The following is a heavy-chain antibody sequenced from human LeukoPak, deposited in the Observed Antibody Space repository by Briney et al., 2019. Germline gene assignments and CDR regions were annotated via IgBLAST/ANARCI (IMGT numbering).Heavy chain of an antibody. CDR1: GYTFTSYG. V-gene: IGHV1-18*01. Sequence: ASVKVSCKASGYTFTSYGISWVRQAPGQGLEWMGWISAYNGNTNYAQKLQGRVTMTTDTSTSTAYMELRSLRSDDTAVYYCARDTKRSRARWENLGIDPWGQGTLVTVSS. CDR2: ISAYNGNT. J-gene: IGHJ5*02. D-gene: IGHD3-16*01. CDR3: ARDTKRSRARWENLGIDP.